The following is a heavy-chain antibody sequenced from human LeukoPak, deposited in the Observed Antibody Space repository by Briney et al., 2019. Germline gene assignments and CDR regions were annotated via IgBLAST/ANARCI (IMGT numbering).Heavy chain of an antibody. CDR1: GFTFTGFF. CDR3: ARLRWPEDL. D-gene: IGHD2-21*01. V-gene: IGHV3-7*01. CDR2: INRDGTET. J-gene: IGHJ5*02. Sequence: GGSLRLSCAASGFTFTGFFMSWLRQAPGKGLEWVANINRDGTETYYVGSVKGRFTISIDNAKNSVFLQMNSLRTEDTAIYYCARLRWPEDLWGRGTLVTVSS.